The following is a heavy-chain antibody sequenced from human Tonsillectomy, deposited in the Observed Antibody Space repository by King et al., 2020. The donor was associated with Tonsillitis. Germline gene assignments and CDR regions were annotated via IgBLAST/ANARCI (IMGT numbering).Heavy chain of an antibody. CDR3: AKTSFGIAAALFFDS. Sequence: QLQESGPGLVKPSQTLSLTCNVSGGAISSGAYYWSWIRQHPGKGLEWIGHIYYSGSNYFNPSLKSRIAMSVDTSRNQFSLKLSSVTSAVTAVYYCAKTSFGIAAALFFDSWGQGSLVTVSS. CDR1: GGAISSGAYY. V-gene: IGHV4-31*03. D-gene: IGHD6-13*01. J-gene: IGHJ4*02. CDR2: IYYSGSN.